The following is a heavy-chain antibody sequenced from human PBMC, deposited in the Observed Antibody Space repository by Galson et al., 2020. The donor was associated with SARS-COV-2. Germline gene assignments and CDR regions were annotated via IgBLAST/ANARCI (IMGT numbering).Heavy chain of an antibody. V-gene: IGHV4-39*01. CDR2: IYYSGST. CDR3: ASFYYDSSGYYIPKEYFQH. J-gene: IGHJ1*01. CDR1: GGSISSSSYY. Sequence: SETLSLTCTVSGGSISSSSYYWGWIRQPPGKGLEWIGSIYYSGSTYYNPSLKSRVTISVDTSKNQFSLKLSSVTAADTAVYYCASFYYDSSGYYIPKEYFQHWGQGTLVTVSS. D-gene: IGHD3-22*01.